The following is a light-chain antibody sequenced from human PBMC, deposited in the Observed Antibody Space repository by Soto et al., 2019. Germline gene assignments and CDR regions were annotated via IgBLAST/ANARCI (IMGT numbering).Light chain of an antibody. CDR1: QSVSSD. CDR2: GAS. Sequence: EIVMTQSSATLSVSPGXRATLSCGASQSVSSDLAWYQQKPGQAPRLLIYGASTRATGIPARFSGSGSGTEFTLTISSLQSEDFAVYYCQQYNNWPRTFGQGTKVDIK. CDR3: QQYNNWPRT. J-gene: IGKJ1*01. V-gene: IGKV3-15*01.